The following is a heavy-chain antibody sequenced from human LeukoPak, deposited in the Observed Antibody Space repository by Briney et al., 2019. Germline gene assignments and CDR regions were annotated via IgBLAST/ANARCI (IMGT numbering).Heavy chain of an antibody. J-gene: IGHJ5*02. CDR3: ARLKDDYIIDA. CDR2: IYPGDSDT. CDR1: GCTFTSYW. D-gene: IGHD5-24*01. Sequence: GESLKISCKGSGCTFTSYWIGWVRQMPGKGLEWMGIIYPGDSDTRYSPSFQGQVTISADKSISTAYLQWSSLKAPDTSMYYCARLKDDYIIDAWGQGTLVTVSS. V-gene: IGHV5-51*01.